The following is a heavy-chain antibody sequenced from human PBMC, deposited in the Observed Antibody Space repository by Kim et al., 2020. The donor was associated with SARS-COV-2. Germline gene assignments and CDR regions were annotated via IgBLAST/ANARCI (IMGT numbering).Heavy chain of an antibody. CDR2: ISWNSGSI. D-gene: IGHD6-6*01. J-gene: IGHJ6*02. V-gene: IGHV3-9*01. CDR1: GFTFDDYA. CDR3: AKEIPPSSSSLDYYYYGMDV. Sequence: GGSLRLSCAASGFTFDDYAMHWVRQAPGKGLEWVSGISWNSGSIGYADSVKGRFTISRDNAKNSLYLQMNSLRAEDTALYYCAKEIPPSSSSLDYYYYGMDVWGQGTTVTVSS.